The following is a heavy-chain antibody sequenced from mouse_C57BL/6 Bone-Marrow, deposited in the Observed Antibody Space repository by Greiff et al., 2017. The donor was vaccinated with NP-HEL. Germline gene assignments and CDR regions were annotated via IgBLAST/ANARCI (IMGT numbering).Heavy chain of an antibody. CDR3: TTITTVMDY. D-gene: IGHD1-1*01. CDR1: GFNIKDDY. Sequence: EVQLQQSGAELVRPGASVKLSCTASGFNIKDDYMHWVKQRPEQGLEWIGWIDPENGDTEYASKFQGKATITADTSSNTAYLQLSSLTSEDTAVYYCTTITTVMDYWGQGTSVTVSS. CDR2: IDPENGDT. V-gene: IGHV14-4*01. J-gene: IGHJ4*01.